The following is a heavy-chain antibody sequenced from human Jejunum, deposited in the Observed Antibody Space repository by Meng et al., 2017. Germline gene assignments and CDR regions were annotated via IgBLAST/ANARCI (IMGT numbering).Heavy chain of an antibody. V-gene: IGHV3-7*01. D-gene: IGHD6-19*01. Sequence: GEALKISCSASGFTFSDYWVSWVRQAPGEGLEWVASINQDVSQTSYVDSVKGRFTISRDNAKKSLYLQMNNLRDEDTAVYYCARAYSSGWEDYFDSWGQGALVTVSS. CDR2: INQDVSQT. J-gene: IGHJ4*02. CDR3: ARAYSSGWEDYFDS. CDR1: GFTFSDYW.